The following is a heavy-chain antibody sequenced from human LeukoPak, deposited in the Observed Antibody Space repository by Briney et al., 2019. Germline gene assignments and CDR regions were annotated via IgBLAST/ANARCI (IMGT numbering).Heavy chain of an antibody. V-gene: IGHV3-9*01. CDR1: GFTFDDYA. D-gene: IGHD3-22*01. J-gene: IGHJ6*02. CDR2: ITWNGNTM. Sequence: GGSLRLSCAASGFTFDDYAMHWVRRAPGKGLEWVSGITWNGNTMGFADSVKGRFTISRDNAKNSLFLQMNSLRAEDTALYYCAKDFYYDSTGYQGRGYYYYGMDVWGQGTTVTVSS. CDR3: AKDFYYDSTGYQGRGYYYYGMDV.